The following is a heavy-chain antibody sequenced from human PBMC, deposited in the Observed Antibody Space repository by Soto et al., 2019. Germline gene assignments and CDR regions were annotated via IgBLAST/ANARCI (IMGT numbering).Heavy chain of an antibody. Sequence: QVQLVQSGAEVKKPGSSVKVSCKASGGTFSSYAISWVRQAPGQGLEWMGGIIPIFGTANYAQKFQGRGTITADKSTSTAYMELSRLRSEDTAVYYCATLGGTAMVKIDYWGQVTLVTVSS. CDR3: ATLGGTAMVKIDY. CDR1: GGTFSSYA. V-gene: IGHV1-69*06. D-gene: IGHD5-18*01. CDR2: IIPIFGTA. J-gene: IGHJ4*02.